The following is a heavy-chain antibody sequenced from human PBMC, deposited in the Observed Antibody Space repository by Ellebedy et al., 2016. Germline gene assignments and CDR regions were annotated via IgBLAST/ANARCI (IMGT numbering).Heavy chain of an antibody. CDR1: GYTFTSYD. J-gene: IGHJ6*03. Sequence: ASAKVSCXASGYTFTSYDINWVRQATGQGLEWMGWMNPNSGNTGYAQKFQGRVTMTRNTSISTAYMELSSLRSEDTAVYYCARGYPGYSSSWYYYYYMDVWGKGTTVTVSS. D-gene: IGHD6-13*01. V-gene: IGHV1-8*01. CDR2: MNPNSGNT. CDR3: ARGYPGYSSSWYYYYYMDV.